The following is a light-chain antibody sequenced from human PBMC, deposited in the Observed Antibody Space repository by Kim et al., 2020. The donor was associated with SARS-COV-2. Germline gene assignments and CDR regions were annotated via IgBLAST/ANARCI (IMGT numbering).Light chain of an antibody. J-gene: IGKJ1*01. Sequence: DIQVTQSPSTVSASVGDRVTITCRASQSVDNWVAWYQQKSGKAPKSLIFDASTLESGVPSRFSGSGSGTEFTLTISRLDPDDFVTYYCQQYDTKRTFGQGTKVDIK. CDR2: DAS. V-gene: IGKV1-5*01. CDR1: QSVDNW. CDR3: QQYDTKRT.